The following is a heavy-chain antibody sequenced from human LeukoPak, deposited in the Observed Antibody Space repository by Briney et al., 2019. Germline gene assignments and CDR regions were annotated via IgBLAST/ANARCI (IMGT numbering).Heavy chain of an antibody. Sequence: SETLSLTCAVYGGSFSGYYWSWIRQPPGKGLEWIGEINHSGSTNYNPSLKSRVTISVDTSKNQFSLKLSSVAAADTAVYYCARGAATFDYWGQGTLVTVSS. J-gene: IGHJ4*02. CDR2: INHSGST. V-gene: IGHV4-34*01. CDR1: GGSFSGYY. CDR3: ARGAATFDY. D-gene: IGHD2-15*01.